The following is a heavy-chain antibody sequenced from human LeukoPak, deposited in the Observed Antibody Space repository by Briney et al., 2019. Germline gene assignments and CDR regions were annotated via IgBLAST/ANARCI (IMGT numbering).Heavy chain of an antibody. CDR1: GYSFTSHW. J-gene: IGHJ4*02. Sequence: GESLKISCKGSGYSFTSHWIGWVRQMPGRGLGWMGIIYPGDSDTRYSPSFQGQVTISADKSISTAYLQWSSLKASDAAMYYCAYSVAGSSWYTFDYWGQGTLVTVSS. CDR3: AYSVAGSSWYTFDY. CDR2: IYPGDSDT. V-gene: IGHV5-51*01. D-gene: IGHD6-13*01.